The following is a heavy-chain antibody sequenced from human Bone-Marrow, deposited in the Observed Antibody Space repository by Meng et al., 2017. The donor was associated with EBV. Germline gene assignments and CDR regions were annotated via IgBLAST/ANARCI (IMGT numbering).Heavy chain of an antibody. Sequence: QITLKESGPTLAKPPQTLTLTCTFSGFSLSTSGVGVGWIRQPPGKALEWLALIYWDDDKRYSPSLKSRLTITKDTSKNQVVLTMTNMDPVDAATYYCAHIIAARPFDYWGQGTLVTVSS. V-gene: IGHV2-5*02. CDR3: AHIIAARPFDY. D-gene: IGHD6-6*01. J-gene: IGHJ4*02. CDR2: IYWDDDK. CDR1: GFSLSTSGVG.